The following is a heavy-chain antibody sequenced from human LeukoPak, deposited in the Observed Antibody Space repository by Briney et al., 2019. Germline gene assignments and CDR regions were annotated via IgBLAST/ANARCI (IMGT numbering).Heavy chain of an antibody. CDR2: ISGSGGST. CDR1: GFTFSSYG. V-gene: IGHV3-23*01. Sequence: GGTLRLSCEASGFTFSSYGMSWVRQAPGKGLEWVSAISGSGGSTYYADSVKGRFTISRDNSKNTLYLQMNSLRAEDTAVYYCAKDRVGAMFYFDYWGQGTLVTVCS. D-gene: IGHD1-26*01. J-gene: IGHJ4*02. CDR3: AKDRVGAMFYFDY.